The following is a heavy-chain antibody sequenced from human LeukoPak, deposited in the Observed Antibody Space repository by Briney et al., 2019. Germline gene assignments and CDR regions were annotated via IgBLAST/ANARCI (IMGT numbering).Heavy chain of an antibody. D-gene: IGHD7-27*01. CDR2: IIPIFGTA. J-gene: IGHJ4*02. Sequence: SVKVSCKASGGTFSSYAISWVRQAPGQGLKWMGGIIPIFGTANYAQKFQGRVTITADESTSTAYMELSSLRSEDTAVYYCARGTEANWGSFDHWGQGTLVTVSS. CDR3: ARGTEANWGSFDH. V-gene: IGHV1-69*13. CDR1: GGTFSSYA.